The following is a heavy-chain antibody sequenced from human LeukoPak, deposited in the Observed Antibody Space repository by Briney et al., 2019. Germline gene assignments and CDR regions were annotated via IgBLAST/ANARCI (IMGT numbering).Heavy chain of an antibody. J-gene: IGHJ4*02. CDR3: ARDRTSDGPDY. CDR2: ISTSGRSR. D-gene: IGHD5-24*01. CDR1: GFTFSDFE. Sequence: TGGSLRRSCTATGFTFSDFEMNWVRQAPGKGLEGVSYISTSGRSRYYGDYVKGRFPISRDNAKNSLYLQMNSLRVEDTAVYYCARDRTSDGPDYWGQGTLVTVSS. V-gene: IGHV3-48*03.